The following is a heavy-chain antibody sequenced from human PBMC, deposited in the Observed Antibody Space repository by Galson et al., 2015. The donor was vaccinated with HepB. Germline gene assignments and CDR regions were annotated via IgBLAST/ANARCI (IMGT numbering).Heavy chain of an antibody. V-gene: IGHV3-23*03. Sequence: SLRLSCAASGFTFSSYAMSWSARLQGRGWSGSQLFIAVVAHTTQTPLKGRFTISRDNSKNSLYLQMNSLKTEDTAVYYCARDGPLGELLFDYWGQGTLVTVSS. CDR2: FIAVVA. D-gene: IGHD3-10*01. CDR3: ARDGPLGELLFDY. CDR1: GFTFSSYA. J-gene: IGHJ4*02.